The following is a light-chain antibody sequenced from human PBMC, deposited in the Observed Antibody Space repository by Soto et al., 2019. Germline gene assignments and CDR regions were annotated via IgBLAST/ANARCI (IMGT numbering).Light chain of an antibody. CDR2: DAS. CDR1: QSVRSN. CDR3: QQYNEWPLT. V-gene: IGKV3-15*01. J-gene: IGKJ4*01. Sequence: EKVVRQSPATLSVSPGERATLSCRASQSVRSNLAWYQQKPGQALRLLIYDASTRATGIPARFSGSGSGTEFTLIISSLQSEDFAVYYCQQYNEWPLTFGGGTKVDIK.